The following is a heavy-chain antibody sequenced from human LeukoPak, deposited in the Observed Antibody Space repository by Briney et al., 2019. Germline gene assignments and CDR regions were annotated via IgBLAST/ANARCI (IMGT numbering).Heavy chain of an antibody. CDR3: ARQKGVVAATFDY. CDR2: IYYSGST. CDR1: NDSISSYY. V-gene: IGHV4-59*08. D-gene: IGHD2-15*01. J-gene: IGHJ4*02. Sequence: TSETLSFTCTVSNDSISSYYWSWIRQPPGKGLEWIGYIYYSGSTNYNPSLKSRVTISVDTSKNQFSLKLNSVTAADTAVYYCARQKGVVAATFDYWGQGTLVTVSS.